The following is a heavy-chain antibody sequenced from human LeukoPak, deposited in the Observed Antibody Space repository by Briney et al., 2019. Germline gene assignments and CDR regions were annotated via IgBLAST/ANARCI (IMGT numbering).Heavy chain of an antibody. D-gene: IGHD5-18*01. CDR2: INHRGST. CDR1: GGSFSGYH. J-gene: IGHJ4*02. CDR3: ASTSAMVDFDY. Sequence: LETLSLTCAVSGGSFSGYHWSWIRQPPGKGLEWIGEINHRGSTKYNPSLKSRVTISIDTAKNQFSLKLSSVTAADAAVYYCASTSAMVDFDYWGQGTLVTASS. V-gene: IGHV4-34*01.